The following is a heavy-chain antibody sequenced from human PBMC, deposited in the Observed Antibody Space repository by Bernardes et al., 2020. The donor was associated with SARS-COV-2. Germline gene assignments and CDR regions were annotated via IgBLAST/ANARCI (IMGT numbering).Heavy chain of an antibody. CDR3: ARGASPFDP. V-gene: IGHV4-31*03. CDR1: GVSITSGGYY. J-gene: IGHJ5*02. CDR2: IYYSGIT. Sequence: SETLSLTCTVSGVSITSGGYYWTWIRQHPGKGLEWIGYIYYSGITYYNPSLKSRITMSVDTSKSQFSLKLNSVTAADTAVYYCARGASPFDPWGQGTLVTVSS.